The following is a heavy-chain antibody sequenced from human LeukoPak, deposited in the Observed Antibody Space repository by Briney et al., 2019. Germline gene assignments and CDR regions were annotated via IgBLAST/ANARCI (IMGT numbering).Heavy chain of an antibody. D-gene: IGHD6-19*01. Sequence: GGSLRLSCAASGFTFSRYDMHWVRQITGKGLEWLSNSGTVGDTYYPDSVRGRFTTSRENAKNSVYLQMDSLRVGDTAVYYCARTKPWPNNDVFDMWGQGTLVIVSS. J-gene: IGHJ3*02. CDR2: SGTVGDT. CDR1: GFTFSRYD. CDR3: ARTKPWPNNDVFDM. V-gene: IGHV3-13*01.